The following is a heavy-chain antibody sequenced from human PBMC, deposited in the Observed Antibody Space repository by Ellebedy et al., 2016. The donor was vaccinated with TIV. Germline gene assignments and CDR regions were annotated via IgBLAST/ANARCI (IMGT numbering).Heavy chain of an antibody. V-gene: IGHV7-4-1*02. Sequence: AASVKVSCKASGYTFNRYAMNWVRQAPGQGPEWMGWINTNTGNPTYAQGFTGRFVFSLDTSVSTAYLQISSLKTEDTAIFYCSRGSRDGQNPDFDIWGQGTLVTVSS. CDR1: GYTFNRYA. CDR3: SRGSRDGQNPDFDI. CDR2: INTNTGNP. D-gene: IGHD5-24*01. J-gene: IGHJ4*02.